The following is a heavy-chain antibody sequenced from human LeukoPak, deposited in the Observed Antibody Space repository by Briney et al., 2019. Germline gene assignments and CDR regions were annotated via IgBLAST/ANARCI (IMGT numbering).Heavy chain of an antibody. CDR1: GCTFTSYY. D-gene: IGHD4-17*01. J-gene: IGHJ3*02. CDR2: INPSGGST. CDR3: ARDRADYGDYERAFDI. V-gene: IGHV1-46*01. Sequence: GASVKVSCKASGCTFTSYYMHWVRQAPGQGLEWMGIINPSGGSTSYAQKFQGRVTMTRDTSTSTVYMELSSLRSEDTAVYYCARDRADYGDYERAFDIWGQGTMVTVSS.